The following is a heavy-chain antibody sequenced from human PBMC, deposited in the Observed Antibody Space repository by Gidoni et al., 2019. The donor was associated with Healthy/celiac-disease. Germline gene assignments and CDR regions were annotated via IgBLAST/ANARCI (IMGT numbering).Heavy chain of an antibody. V-gene: IGHV4-59*08. CDR3: ARHGYSGYVFPFDY. CDR2: IYYSVST. CDR1: GGSISSDY. D-gene: IGHD5-12*01. J-gene: IGHJ4*02. Sequence: QVQLQESGPGLVKPSETLSLTCTVSGGSISSDYWSWIRQPPGKGLDWIGYIYYSVSTNYNPSLKSRVTISVDTSKNQFSLKLSSVTAADTAVYYCARHGYSGYVFPFDYWGQGTLVTVSS.